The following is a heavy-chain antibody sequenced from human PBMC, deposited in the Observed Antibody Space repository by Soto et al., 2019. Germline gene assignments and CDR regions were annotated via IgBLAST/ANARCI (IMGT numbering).Heavy chain of an antibody. D-gene: IGHD3-22*01. Sequence: SETLSLTCAVYGGSFSGHSWTWIRQSPGKGLEWIGDINHSGRVNYSPSLKSRVTISLDTSKNQFSLTLSAVTAADTAMYYCSTRAYDTNGYYRFDPWGQGALVTVSS. CDR3: STRAYDTNGYYRFDP. J-gene: IGHJ5*01. CDR1: GGSFSGHS. V-gene: IGHV4-34*01. CDR2: INHSGRV.